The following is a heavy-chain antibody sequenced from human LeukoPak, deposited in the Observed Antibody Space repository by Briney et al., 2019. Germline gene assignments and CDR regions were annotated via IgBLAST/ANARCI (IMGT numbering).Heavy chain of an antibody. V-gene: IGHV3-21*01. Sequence: PGGSLRLSCAAAGFTFSSYSMNWVRQAPGKGLEWVSSISSSSSYIYYADSVKGRFTISRDNAKNSLYLQMNSLRAEDTAVYYCAVAAAGLPHFDYWGQGTLVTVSS. CDR2: ISSSSSYI. D-gene: IGHD6-13*01. CDR3: AVAAAGLPHFDY. J-gene: IGHJ4*02. CDR1: GFTFSSYS.